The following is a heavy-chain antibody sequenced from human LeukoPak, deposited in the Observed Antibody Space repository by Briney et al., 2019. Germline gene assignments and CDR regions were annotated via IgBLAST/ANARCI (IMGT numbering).Heavy chain of an antibody. J-gene: IGHJ3*02. Sequence: ASVKVSCKASGGTFSSYAISWVRQAPGQGLEWMGWISAYNGNTNYAQKLQGRVTMTTDTSTTTAHMELRGLRSDDTALYYCTRDAELRAFDIWGQGTMVTVSS. CDR2: ISAYNGNT. D-gene: IGHD1-7*01. V-gene: IGHV1-18*01. CDR1: GGTFSSYA. CDR3: TRDAELRAFDI.